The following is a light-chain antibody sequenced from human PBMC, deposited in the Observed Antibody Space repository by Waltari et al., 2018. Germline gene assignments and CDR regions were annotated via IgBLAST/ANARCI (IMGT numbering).Light chain of an antibody. CDR3: ALYVGSAMWV. Sequence: QTVVTQEPSFSVSPGGTVTLTCGLSSGSVSTNNYPSWYQQTPGQPPRTLSYSTNPRSSGVPDRVAGSILGSKAALTSTGAQADDESDYCCALYVGSAMWVFGGGTKLTVL. CDR2: STN. V-gene: IGLV8-61*01. CDR1: SGSVSTNNY. J-gene: IGLJ3*02.